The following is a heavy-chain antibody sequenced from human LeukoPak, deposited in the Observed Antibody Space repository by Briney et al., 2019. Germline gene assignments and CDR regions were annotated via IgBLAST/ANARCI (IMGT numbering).Heavy chain of an antibody. CDR1: GLTFSSYA. Sequence: PGGSLRLSCAASGLTFSSYAMSWVRQAPGKGLVWVSAISGSSGHTYYADSVKGRFTISRDNSKNTLYLQMNSLRAEDTAVYYCARKDISTWYFDYWGQGTLVTVHS. D-gene: IGHD6-13*01. CDR2: ISGSSGHT. J-gene: IGHJ4*02. V-gene: IGHV3-23*01. CDR3: ARKDISTWYFDY.